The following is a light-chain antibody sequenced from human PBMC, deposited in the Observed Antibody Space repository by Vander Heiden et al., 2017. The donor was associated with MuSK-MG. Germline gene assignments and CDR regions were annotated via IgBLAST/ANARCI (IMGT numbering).Light chain of an antibody. CDR3: QQSDSPPTA. J-gene: IGKJ5*01. CDR1: QSISSY. Sequence: DIQMTQSPSSLSASVGDRVTITCRASQSISSYLNWYQQKPGKAPKLLIYAASSLDSGVPSRFIGSGSGTDFTLTISRLQPEDFATYYCQQSDSPPTAFGQGTLLDIK. CDR2: AAS. V-gene: IGKV1-39*01.